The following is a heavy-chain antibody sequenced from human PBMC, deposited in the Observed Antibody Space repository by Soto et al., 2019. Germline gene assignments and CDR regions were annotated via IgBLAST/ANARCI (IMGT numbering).Heavy chain of an antibody. V-gene: IGHV4-30-2*01. Sequence: QLKLQESGSGLVKPSQTLSLTCAVSGGSISSGGYSWSWIRQPPGQGLEWIGYIYHSGSTHYNPSLKSRVTISVDRSKNQFSLKLSSVTAADTAVYYCARGQVVAAQHWGQGTLVTVSS. CDR2: IYHSGST. J-gene: IGHJ4*02. CDR1: GGSISSGGYS. CDR3: ARGQVVAAQH. D-gene: IGHD2-15*01.